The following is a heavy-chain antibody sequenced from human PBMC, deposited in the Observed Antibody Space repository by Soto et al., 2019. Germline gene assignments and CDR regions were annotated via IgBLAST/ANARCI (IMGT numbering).Heavy chain of an antibody. D-gene: IGHD3-16*01. V-gene: IGHV3-23*01. CDR3: SKGSHWGIMSPTHDH. CDR2: INGGDDSK. Sequence: GGSLRLSCAVSGFTFRSSPMSWVRRAPGKGLEWVSGINGGDDSKHYAESVRGRFTIIRDNSKNTLLLQMNSLRVEDTAIYCCSKGSHWGIMSPTHDHWGQGTQVTVSS. J-gene: IGHJ4*02. CDR1: GFTFRSSP.